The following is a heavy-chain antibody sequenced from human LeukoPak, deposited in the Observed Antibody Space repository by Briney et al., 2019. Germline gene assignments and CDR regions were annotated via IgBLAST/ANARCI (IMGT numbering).Heavy chain of an antibody. CDR1: GLSFRNYW. CDR2: TKPDGSAE. V-gene: IGHV3-7*01. J-gene: IGHJ4*02. Sequence: PGGSLRLSCAASGLSFRNYWMGWVRQAPGKGLEWVANTKPDGSAEYYADSVRGRFSTSRDNANNLLYLQMNSLRAEDTAVYYCARDGGLHTNFDYWGQGTLVTVSS. D-gene: IGHD2-15*01. CDR3: ARDGGLHTNFDY.